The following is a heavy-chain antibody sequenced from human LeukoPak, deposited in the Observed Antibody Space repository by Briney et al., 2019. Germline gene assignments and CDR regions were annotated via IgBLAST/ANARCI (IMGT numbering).Heavy chain of an antibody. CDR2: INHSGST. V-gene: IGHV4-34*01. CDR3: ASLRGFGP. Sequence: SETLSLTCAVYGGSFSNYYWSWIRQPPGKGLEWIGGINHSGSTNYNPSLKSRVTISVDTSKNQFSLKLSSVTAADTAVYYCASLRGFGPWGQGTLVTVSS. J-gene: IGHJ5*02. CDR1: GGSFSNYY.